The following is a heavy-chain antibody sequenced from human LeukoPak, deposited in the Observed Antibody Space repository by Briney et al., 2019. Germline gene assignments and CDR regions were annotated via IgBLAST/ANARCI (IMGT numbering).Heavy chain of an antibody. V-gene: IGHV3-11*04. Sequence: GGSLRLSCAASGLTFSDYYMSWIRQAPGKGLEWVSYISSSGTTIYYADSVKGRFTISRDNAKNSLYLQMNSLRAEDTAVYYCASPPLAGGDAFDIWGQGTMVTVSS. CDR3: ASPPLAGGDAFDI. D-gene: IGHD1-26*01. CDR1: GLTFSDYY. J-gene: IGHJ3*02. CDR2: ISSSGTTI.